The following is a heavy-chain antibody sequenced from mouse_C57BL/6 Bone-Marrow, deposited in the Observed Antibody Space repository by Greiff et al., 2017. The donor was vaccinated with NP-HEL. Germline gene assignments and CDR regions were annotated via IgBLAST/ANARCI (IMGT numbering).Heavy chain of an antibody. CDR1: GYTFTSYW. Sequence: QVQLQQPGAELVKPGASLKLSCKASGYTFTSYWMHWVKQRPGQGLEWIGMIHPNSGSTNYNEKFTSKATLTVDKSSSTAYMQLSSLTSEDSAVYYCARRGSGYSLDYWGQGTTLTVSS. CDR2: IHPNSGST. CDR3: ARRGSGYSLDY. J-gene: IGHJ2*01. V-gene: IGHV1-64*01. D-gene: IGHD3-2*02.